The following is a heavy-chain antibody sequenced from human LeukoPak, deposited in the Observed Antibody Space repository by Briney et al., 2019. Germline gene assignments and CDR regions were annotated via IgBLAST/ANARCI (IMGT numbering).Heavy chain of an antibody. J-gene: IGHJ4*02. CDR2: IYYSGST. Sequence: PSETLSLTCAVSGGSISSSSYSWGWIRQPPGKGLEWIGSIYYSGSTNYNPSLKSRVTISVDTSKNQFSLKLSSVTAADTAVYYCARGTARPLPTYYYDSSGYYYFDYWGQGTLVTVSS. D-gene: IGHD3-22*01. CDR3: ARGTARPLPTYYYDSSGYYYFDY. CDR1: GGSISSSSYS. V-gene: IGHV4-39*07.